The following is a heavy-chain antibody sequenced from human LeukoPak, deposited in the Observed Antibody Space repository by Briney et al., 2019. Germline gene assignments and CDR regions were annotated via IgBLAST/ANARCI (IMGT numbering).Heavy chain of an antibody. CDR1: GYTFTVYY. Sequence: ASVKVSCKASGYTFTVYYMHWVRQAPGQGLEWMGWINPNSGGTNYAQKFQGRVTMTRDTSISTAYMELSRLRSDDTAVYYCARDSDILTGTDAFDIWGQGTMVTVSS. D-gene: IGHD3-9*01. CDR2: INPNSGGT. J-gene: IGHJ3*02. CDR3: ARDSDILTGTDAFDI. V-gene: IGHV1-2*02.